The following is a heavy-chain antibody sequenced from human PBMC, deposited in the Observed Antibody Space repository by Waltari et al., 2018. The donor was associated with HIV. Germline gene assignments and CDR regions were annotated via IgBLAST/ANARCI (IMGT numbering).Heavy chain of an antibody. CDR1: GGSISSYY. V-gene: IGHV4-59*01. D-gene: IGHD5-12*01. J-gene: IGHJ2*01. CDR2: IYYSGST. Sequence: QVQLQESGPGLVKPSETLSLTCTVSGGSISSYYWSWIRQPPGKGLEWIGYIYYSGSTNYNPSLKSRVTISVDTSKNQFSLKLSSVTAADTAVYYCARDSRHGLATIPFWWYFDLWGRGTLVTVSS. CDR3: ARDSRHGLATIPFWWYFDL.